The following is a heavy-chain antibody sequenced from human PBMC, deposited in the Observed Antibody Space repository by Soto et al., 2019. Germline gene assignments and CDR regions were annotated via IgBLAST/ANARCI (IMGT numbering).Heavy chain of an antibody. Sequence: ASVEVSCKASGYTFSTYAIHWVRQAPGQSLEWMGWINGGTGQTRYSQRFQDRVTITRDTSAKTTYMDLTSLRSEDTAVYYCARGKGMEENYYYYGMDIWGQGTTVTVSS. J-gene: IGHJ6*02. V-gene: IGHV1-3*01. CDR3: ARGKGMEENYYYYGMDI. CDR2: INGGTGQT. D-gene: IGHD1-1*01. CDR1: GYTFSTYA.